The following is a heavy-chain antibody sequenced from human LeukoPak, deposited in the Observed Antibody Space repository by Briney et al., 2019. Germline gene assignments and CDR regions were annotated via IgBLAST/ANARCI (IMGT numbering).Heavy chain of an antibody. CDR2: MNPSSGNT. CDR3: ARGPPYDFWSGYYLDWFDP. J-gene: IGHJ5*02. CDR1: GYTLTSYD. D-gene: IGHD3-3*01. Sequence: ASVKVSCKASGYTLTSYDINWVRQATGQGLEWMGWMNPSSGNTGYAQKFQGRVTITRNTSISTAYMELSSLRSEDTAVYYCARGPPYDFWSGYYLDWFDPWGQGTLVTVSS. V-gene: IGHV1-8*03.